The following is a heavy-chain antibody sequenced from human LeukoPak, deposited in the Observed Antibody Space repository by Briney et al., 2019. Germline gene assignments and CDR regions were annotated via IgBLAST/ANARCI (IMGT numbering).Heavy chain of an antibody. CDR2: ISYDGSNK. V-gene: IGHV3-30*18. CDR1: GFTFSSYG. CDR3: AKDYSSGCPFQH. Sequence: GGSLRLSCAASGFTFSSYGMHWVRQAPGKGLEWVAVISYDGSNKYYADSVKGRFTISRDNSKNTLYLQMNSLRAEDTAVYYCAKDYSSGCPFQHWGQGTLVTVSS. D-gene: IGHD6-19*01. J-gene: IGHJ1*01.